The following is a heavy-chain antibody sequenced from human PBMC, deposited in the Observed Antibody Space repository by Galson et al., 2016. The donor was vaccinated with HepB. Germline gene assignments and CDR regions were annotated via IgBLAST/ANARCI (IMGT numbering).Heavy chain of an antibody. V-gene: IGHV3-23*01. CDR3: AKGRLMITFGGGIDY. CDR2: ISGRGGST. Sequence: SLRLSCAASGFTFNNYAMSWVRQAPGKGLEWVSTISGRGGSTYYAHSVKGRFTASRDNSKNTLYLQMNTLRAEDTAIYYCAKGRLMITFGGGIDYWGQGSLITVSS. D-gene: IGHD3-16*01. CDR1: GFTFNNYA. J-gene: IGHJ4*02.